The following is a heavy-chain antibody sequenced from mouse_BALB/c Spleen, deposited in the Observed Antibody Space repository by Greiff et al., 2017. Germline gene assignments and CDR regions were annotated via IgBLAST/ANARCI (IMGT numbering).Heavy chain of an antibody. CDR3: ARPDGYYWYFDV. V-gene: IGHV3-2*02. CDR1: GYSITSDYA. Sequence: DVQLQESGPGLVKPSQSLSLTCTVTGYSITSDYAWNWIRQFPGNKLEWMGYISYSGSTSYNPSLKSRISITRDTSKNQFFLQLNSVTTEDTATYYCARPDGYYWYFDVWGAGTTVTVSS. CDR2: ISYSGST. J-gene: IGHJ1*01. D-gene: IGHD2-3*01.